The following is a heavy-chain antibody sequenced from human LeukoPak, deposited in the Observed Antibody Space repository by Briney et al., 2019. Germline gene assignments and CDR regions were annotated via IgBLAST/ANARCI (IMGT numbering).Heavy chain of an antibody. CDR3: AKDRNFWYQLPRDAFDI. CDR1: GFTFSSYA. V-gene: IGHV3-23*01. CDR2: ISGSGGST. J-gene: IGHJ3*02. Sequence: PGGSLRLSCAASGFTFSSYAMGWVRQAPGKGLEWVSAISGSGGSTYYADSVKGRFTISRDNSKNTLYLQMNSLRAEDTAVYYCAKDRNFWYQLPRDAFDIWGQGTMVTVSS. D-gene: IGHD2-2*01.